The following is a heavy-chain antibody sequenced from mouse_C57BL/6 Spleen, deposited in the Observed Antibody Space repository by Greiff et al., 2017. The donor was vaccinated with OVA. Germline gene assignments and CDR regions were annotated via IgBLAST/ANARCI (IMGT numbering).Heavy chain of an antibody. CDR2: ISDGGSYT. D-gene: IGHD3-3*01. Sequence: EVQGVESGGGLVKPGGSLKLSCAASGFTFSSYAMSWVRQTPEKRLEWVATISDGGSYTYYPDNVKGRFTIYRDNAKNNLYLQRSHLKSEDTAMYYCARRAGGFAYWGQGTLVTVSA. V-gene: IGHV5-4*01. J-gene: IGHJ3*01. CDR3: ARRAGGFAY. CDR1: GFTFSSYA.